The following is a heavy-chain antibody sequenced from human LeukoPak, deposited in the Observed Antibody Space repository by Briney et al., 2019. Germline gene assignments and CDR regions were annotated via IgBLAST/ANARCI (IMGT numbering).Heavy chain of an antibody. CDR3: ARQISMVRGVIDFQH. J-gene: IGHJ1*01. V-gene: IGHV5-51*01. CDR1: GYSFTSYW. Sequence: GESLKISCKGSGYSFTSYWIGWVRQVPGKGLEWIGIIYPGDSDTRYSPSFQGQVTISAAKSISTAYLQWSSLKASDTAMYYCARQISMVRGVIDFQHWGQGTLVTVSS. CDR2: IYPGDSDT. D-gene: IGHD3-10*01.